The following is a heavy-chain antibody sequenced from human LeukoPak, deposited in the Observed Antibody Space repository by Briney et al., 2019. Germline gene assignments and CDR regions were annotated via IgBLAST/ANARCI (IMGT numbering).Heavy chain of an antibody. CDR1: GGSISSYY. CDR2: IYYSGST. D-gene: IGHD1-26*01. CDR3: ARVGARYYFDY. V-gene: IGHV4-59*01. J-gene: IGHJ4*02. Sequence: SETLSLTCTVSGGSISSYYWSWIRQPPGKGLEWIGYIYYSGSTNYNPSLKSRVTISVDASKNQFSLKLSSVTAADTAVYYRARVGARYYFDYWGQGTLVTVSS.